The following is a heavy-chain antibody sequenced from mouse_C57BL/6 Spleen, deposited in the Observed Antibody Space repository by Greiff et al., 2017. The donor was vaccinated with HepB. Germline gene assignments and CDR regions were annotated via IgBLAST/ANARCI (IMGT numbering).Heavy chain of an antibody. J-gene: IGHJ1*03. Sequence: VQLQQPGAELVRPGTSVKLSCKASGYTFTSYWMHWVKQRPGQGLEWIGVIDPSDSYTNYNQKFKGKATLTVDTSSSTAYMQLSSLTSEDSAVYYCARTPVGYFDVWGTGTTVTVSS. V-gene: IGHV1-59*01. CDR2: IDPSDSYT. CDR3: ARTPVGYFDV. CDR1: GYTFTSYW.